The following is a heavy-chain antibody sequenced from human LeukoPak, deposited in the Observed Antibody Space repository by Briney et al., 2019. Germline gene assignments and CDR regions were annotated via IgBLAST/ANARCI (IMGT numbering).Heavy chain of an antibody. V-gene: IGHV1-18*01. CDR2: ISGYNDNT. CDR3: ARDGVAVAELLDY. CDR1: GYTFSTYG. Sequence: ASVKVSGKASGYTFSTYGISWVRQAPGQGLEWMGWISGYNDNTNSAQKFQGRVTMTTDTSTRTAYMELRSLRSDDTAVYYCARDGVAVAELLDYWGQGTLVTVSS. J-gene: IGHJ4*02. D-gene: IGHD6-19*01.